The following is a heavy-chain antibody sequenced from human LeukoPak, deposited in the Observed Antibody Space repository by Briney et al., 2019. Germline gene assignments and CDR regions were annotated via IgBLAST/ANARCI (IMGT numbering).Heavy chain of an antibody. CDR2: IYYSGST. CDR3: ARTASAYYVPGSYFDY. V-gene: IGHV4-39*07. D-gene: IGHD3-10*01. J-gene: IGHJ4*02. CDR1: GGSISGSSSY. Sequence: SETLSLTCSVSGGSISGSSSYWGWIRQPPGKGLEWIGSIYYSGSTYDNPALKSRVTISVDTSKNQFSLKLSSVTAADTAVYYCARTASAYYVPGSYFDYWGQGTLVTVSS.